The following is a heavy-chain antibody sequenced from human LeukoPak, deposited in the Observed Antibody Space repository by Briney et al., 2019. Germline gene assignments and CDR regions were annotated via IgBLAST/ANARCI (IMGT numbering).Heavy chain of an antibody. V-gene: IGHV4-39*02. J-gene: IGHJ4*02. Sequence: PSETLSLTCSVYGASITSGRYYWGWTRQAPGKGLEWIGTIHYSGTPTLYNPSLESRVSLFSDTSRNDFSLRLRSVTAADTAVYYCAAGGDDAKAGYWGQGTLVTVSS. CDR3: AAGGDDAKAGY. D-gene: IGHD3-16*01. CDR1: GASITSGRYY. CDR2: IHYSGTPT.